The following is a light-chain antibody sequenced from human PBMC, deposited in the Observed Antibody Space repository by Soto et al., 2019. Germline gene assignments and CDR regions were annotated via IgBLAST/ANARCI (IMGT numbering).Light chain of an antibody. V-gene: IGLV2-14*01. CDR1: SSDISAYNY. CDR2: EVS. J-gene: IGLJ1*01. Sequence: QSALTQPASVSGSPGQSITISCTGTSSDISAYNYVSWYQQHPGEAPKLMIYEVSDRPSGLSNRFSGSKSGNTASLTISRLQTEDEADYYCSSYTGNNFNVFGTGTKLTVL. CDR3: SSYTGNNFNV.